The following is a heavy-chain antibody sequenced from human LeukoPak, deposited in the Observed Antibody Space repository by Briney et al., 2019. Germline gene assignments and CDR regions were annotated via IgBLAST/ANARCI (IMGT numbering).Heavy chain of an antibody. CDR1: GFRFASHW. CDR3: ARKSGYFGAFNI. J-gene: IGHJ3*02. D-gene: IGHD5-12*01. Sequence: GESLKISCQGSGFRFASHWIVWVRQMPGKGLEWMGIIYPGDSDTRYSPSFQGQVTISADKSINTTYLQWSSLEASDTAIYYCARKSGYFGAFNIWGQGTMVTVSS. V-gene: IGHV5-51*01. CDR2: IYPGDSDT.